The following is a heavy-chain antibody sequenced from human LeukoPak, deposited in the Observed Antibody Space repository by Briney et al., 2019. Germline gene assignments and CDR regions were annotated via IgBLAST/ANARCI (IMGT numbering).Heavy chain of an antibody. V-gene: IGHV1-18*01. CDR2: ISAYSGNT. CDR1: GYTFTSYG. Sequence: ASVKVSCKASGYTFTSYGISWVRQAPGQGLEWMGWISAYSGNTNYAQKLQGRVTMTTDKYKRTAYMELRSLRSDDTAVYYCARAKWQKLVRLTYWGQGTLVTASS. D-gene: IGHD6-13*01. CDR3: ARAKWQKLVRLTY. J-gene: IGHJ4*02.